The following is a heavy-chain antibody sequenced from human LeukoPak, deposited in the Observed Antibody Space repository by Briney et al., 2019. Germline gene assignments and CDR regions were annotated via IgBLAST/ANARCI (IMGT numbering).Heavy chain of an antibody. CDR3: AKDPASAAAGPNWFDP. V-gene: IGHV3-30*18. Sequence: PGGSLRLSCAASGFTSSSYGMHWVRQAPGKGLEWVAVISYDGTNKYYADSVKGRFTISRDNSKNTLYLQMNSLRAEDTAVYYCAKDPASAAAGPNWFDPWGQGTLVTVSS. D-gene: IGHD6-13*01. CDR2: ISYDGTNK. J-gene: IGHJ5*02. CDR1: GFTSSSYG.